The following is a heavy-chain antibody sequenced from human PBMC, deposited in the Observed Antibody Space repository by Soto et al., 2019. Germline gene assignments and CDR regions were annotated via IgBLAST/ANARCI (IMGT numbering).Heavy chain of an antibody. V-gene: IGHV3-21*01. J-gene: IGHJ6*03. D-gene: IGHD6-13*01. CDR3: ARDPPQVAAALFGWQGDYYYYMDV. CDR1: GFTFSSYS. CDR2: ISSSSSYI. Sequence: GGSLRLSCAASGFTFSSYSMNWVRQAPGKGLEWVSSISSSSSYIYYADSVKGRFTISRDNAKNSLYLQMNSLRAEDTAVYYCARDPPQVAAALFGWQGDYYYYMDVWGKGTTVTVSS.